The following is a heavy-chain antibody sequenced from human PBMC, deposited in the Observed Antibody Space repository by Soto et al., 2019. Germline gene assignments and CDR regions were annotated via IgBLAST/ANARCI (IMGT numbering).Heavy chain of an antibody. D-gene: IGHD3-10*01. CDR1: GGSFSKNA. CDR3: ATVQVSGSGKFYFYHYYDMDV. Sequence: QVQLVQSGAEVRKPGSSVRVSCKPSGGSFSKNAINWVRQAPGQGRECMGGIIPIFGLTNYAPEFPGRLTLTADDSRSATFTARSRTTAGDTAMYYCATVQVSGSGKFYFYHYYDMDVWGLGTSVTVS. V-gene: IGHV1-69*01. J-gene: IGHJ6*02. CDR2: IIPIFGLT.